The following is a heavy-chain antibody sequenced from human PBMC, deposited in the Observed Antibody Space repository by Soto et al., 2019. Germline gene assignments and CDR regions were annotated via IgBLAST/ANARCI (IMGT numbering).Heavy chain of an antibody. CDR1: GFTFSSYA. CDR3: AKDLYDYGDSVGWFDP. J-gene: IGHJ5*02. CDR2: ISGSGGST. V-gene: IGHV3-23*01. D-gene: IGHD4-17*01. Sequence: GGSLRLSCAASGFTFSSYAMSWVRQAPGKGLEWVSAISGSGGSTYYADSVKGRFTISRDNSKNTLYLQMNSLRAEDTAVYYCAKDLYDYGDSVGWFDPWGQGTLVTVSS.